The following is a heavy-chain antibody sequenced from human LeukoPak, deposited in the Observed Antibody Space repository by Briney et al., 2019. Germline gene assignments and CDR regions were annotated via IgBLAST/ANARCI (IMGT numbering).Heavy chain of an antibody. CDR2: FDPEDGET. CDR3: ATGITVTSAFDI. Sequence: ASVKVSCKVSGYTLTELSMHWVRQAPGKGLEWMGGFDPEDGETIYAQKFQGRVTMTEDTSTDTAYMELSSLRSEDMAVYYCATGITVTSAFDIWGQGTMVTVSS. D-gene: IGHD4-17*01. V-gene: IGHV1-24*01. CDR1: GYTLTELS. J-gene: IGHJ3*02.